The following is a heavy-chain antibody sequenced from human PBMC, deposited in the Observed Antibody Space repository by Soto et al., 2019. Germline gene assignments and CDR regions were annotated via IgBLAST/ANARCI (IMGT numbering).Heavy chain of an antibody. CDR3: AKDTVPVATPWFDP. Sequence: GGSLRLSCAASGFTFSTYSMNWVRQAPGKGLEWVSSISSSSSYIYYADSVKGRFTISRDNAKNTLYLQMNSLRAEDTAVYYCAKDTVPVATPWFDPWGQGTLVTVSS. D-gene: IGHD2-2*01. CDR2: ISSSSSYI. CDR1: GFTFSTYS. V-gene: IGHV3-21*04. J-gene: IGHJ5*02.